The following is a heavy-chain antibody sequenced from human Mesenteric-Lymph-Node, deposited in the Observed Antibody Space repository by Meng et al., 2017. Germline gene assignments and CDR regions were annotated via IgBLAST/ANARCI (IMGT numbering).Heavy chain of an antibody. V-gene: IGHV4-61*01. CDR3: ARNYRYSYGYPAY. J-gene: IGHJ4*02. CDR2: VYYSGST. Sequence: SETLSLTCTVSGVSVSSGTHYWSWIRQPPGKGLEWIGYVYYSGSTNYNPSLKSRVTISVDKTKNQFSLKLSSVTAADTAVYYCARNYRYSYGYPAYWGQGTLVTVSS. CDR1: GVSVSSGTHY. D-gene: IGHD5-18*01.